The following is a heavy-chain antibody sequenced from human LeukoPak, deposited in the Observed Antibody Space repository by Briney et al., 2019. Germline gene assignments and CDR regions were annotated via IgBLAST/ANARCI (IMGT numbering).Heavy chain of an antibody. V-gene: IGHV3-74*01. CDR3: ARDRGYFY. J-gene: IGHJ4*02. CDR2: ISSDASIT. CDR1: GFTFSTYW. Sequence: PGGSLRLSCAASGFTFSTYWMHWVRQDPGKGLVWVSRISSDASITSYADPVKGRFTISRDNAKNTLYLQMNSLRAEDTAVYYCARDRGYFYWGQGTLVTVSS. D-gene: IGHD5-18*01.